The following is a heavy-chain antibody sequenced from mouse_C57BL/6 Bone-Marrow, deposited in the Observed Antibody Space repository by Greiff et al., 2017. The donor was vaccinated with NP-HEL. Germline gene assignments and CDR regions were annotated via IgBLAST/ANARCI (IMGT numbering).Heavy chain of an antibody. CDR1: GYTFTSYT. CDR2: INPSSGYT. D-gene: IGHD1-1*01. Sequence: VQLQQSGAELARPGASVKMSCKASGYTFTSYTMHWVKQRPGQGLEWIGYINPSSGYTKYNQKFKDKATLTADKSSSTAYMQLSSLTSEDSAVYYFARSHCYGSSYCWYFDVWGTGTTVTVSS. J-gene: IGHJ1*03. CDR3: ARSHCYGSSYCWYFDV. V-gene: IGHV1-4*01.